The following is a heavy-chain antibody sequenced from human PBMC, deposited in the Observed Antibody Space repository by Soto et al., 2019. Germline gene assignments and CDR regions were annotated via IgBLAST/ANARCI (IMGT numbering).Heavy chain of an antibody. CDR3: ARGRRTAETYKWDYYYVSMDV. V-gene: IGHV1-3*01. D-gene: IGHD1-20*01. CDR2: INAGNGNT. CDR1: GYTFTSYA. J-gene: IGHJ6*03. Sequence: QVQLVQSGAEVKKPGASVKVSCKASGYTFTSYAMHWVRQAPGQRLEWMGWINAGNGNTKYSQKFQGRVTITRDTSASTAYMELSRLRSEDTAVYYCARGRRTAETYKWDYYYVSMDVWGKGTTVTVSS.